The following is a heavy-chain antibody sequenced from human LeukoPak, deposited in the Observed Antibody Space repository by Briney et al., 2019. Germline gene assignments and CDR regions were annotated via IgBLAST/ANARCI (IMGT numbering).Heavy chain of an antibody. V-gene: IGHV5-51*01. CDR2: IYPGDSDT. J-gene: IGHJ3*02. CDR1: EYRFTSYW. Sequence: PGEPLNISCKASEYRFTSYWIGWVRQMPGKGLEWMGIIYPGDSDTRYSPSFHGLVTISADKSISTAYLQWSSLKASDTAMYYCARHIAPMDDSSGYGSAFDIWGQGTMVTVSS. D-gene: IGHD3-22*01. CDR3: ARHIAPMDDSSGYGSAFDI.